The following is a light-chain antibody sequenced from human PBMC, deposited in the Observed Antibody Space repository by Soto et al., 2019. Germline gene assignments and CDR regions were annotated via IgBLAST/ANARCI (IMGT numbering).Light chain of an antibody. Sequence: EIVMTQSPASLSVSPGGRVTLSCRASQSVDTYLAWYQQRSGQPPRVLIFDASTRATGIPARFSGSGSGTDFTLTISSLQSEDFAVYYCQQYNKWPITFGQGTRLEIK. CDR3: QQYNKWPIT. CDR2: DAS. CDR1: QSVDTY. J-gene: IGKJ5*01. V-gene: IGKV3-15*01.